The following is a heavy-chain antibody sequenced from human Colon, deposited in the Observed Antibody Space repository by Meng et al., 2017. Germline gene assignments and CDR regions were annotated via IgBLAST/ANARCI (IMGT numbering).Heavy chain of an antibody. CDR1: GYTFTSYY. J-gene: IGHJ4*02. CDR2: INPSGGST. V-gene: IGHV1-46*01. CDR3: ARGTHDSYGDY. D-gene: IGHD5-18*01. Sequence: GESLKISCKASGYTFTSYYMHWVRQAPGQGLEWMGIINPSGGSTSYAQKFQGRVTMTRDTSTSTVYMELSSLRSEDTAVYYCARGTHDSYGDYWGQGTLVTVSS.